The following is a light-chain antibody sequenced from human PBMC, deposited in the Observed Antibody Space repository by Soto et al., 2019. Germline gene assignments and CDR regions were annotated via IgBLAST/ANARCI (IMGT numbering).Light chain of an antibody. CDR3: QQYNNWTWT. Sequence: EIVMTQSPATLSVSPGGRATLSCRASQSISDTLAWYQQKPGQAPRLLIYGASKRATGFPARFSGSGSGTDFTLTTSSLQSGDFAVYYCQQYNNWTWTFGQGTKVDIX. V-gene: IGKV3-15*01. CDR2: GAS. CDR1: QSISDT. J-gene: IGKJ1*01.